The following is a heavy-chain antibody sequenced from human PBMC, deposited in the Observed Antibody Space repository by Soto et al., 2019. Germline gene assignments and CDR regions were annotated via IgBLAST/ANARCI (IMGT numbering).Heavy chain of an antibody. D-gene: IGHD1-7*01. Sequence: HPWGSLRLSCAASGFTFISYAISCVRHSPGKGLEWVSAISGSGGSTYYADSVKGRFTISRDNSKNTLYLQMNSLRAEDTAVYYCAKDGITGTRDFDYWGQGTLVTVSS. CDR2: ISGSGGST. CDR3: AKDGITGTRDFDY. CDR1: GFTFISYA. V-gene: IGHV3-23*01. J-gene: IGHJ4*02.